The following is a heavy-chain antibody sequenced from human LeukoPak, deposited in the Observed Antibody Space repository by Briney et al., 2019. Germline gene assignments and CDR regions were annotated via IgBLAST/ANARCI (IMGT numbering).Heavy chain of an antibody. CDR3: ARDTAPNYYDSSGPPGGWFDP. D-gene: IGHD3-22*01. Sequence: GASVKVSCKASGYTFTSYGISWVRQAPGQGLEWMGWISAYNGNTNYAQKLQGRVTMTTDTSTSTAYMELRSLRSDDTAVYYCARDTAPNYYDSSGPPGGWFDPWGQGTLVTVSS. J-gene: IGHJ5*02. CDR2: ISAYNGNT. CDR1: GYTFTSYG. V-gene: IGHV1-18*01.